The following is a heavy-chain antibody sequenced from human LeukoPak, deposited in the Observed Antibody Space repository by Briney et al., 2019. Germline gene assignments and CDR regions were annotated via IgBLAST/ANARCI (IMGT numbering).Heavy chain of an antibody. J-gene: IGHJ4*02. V-gene: IGHV3-7*04. Sequence: EGSLRLSCAASKFTFSSYWMSWARQAPGKGLKWVAYMNQLGNEKNYLDSVKGRFTISRDNAKNSLYLQMNSLRAEDTAVYYCARGTYYYEFWGQGTLVTVSS. CDR2: MNQLGNEK. CDR3: ARGTYYYEF. CDR1: KFTFSSYW. D-gene: IGHD3-16*01.